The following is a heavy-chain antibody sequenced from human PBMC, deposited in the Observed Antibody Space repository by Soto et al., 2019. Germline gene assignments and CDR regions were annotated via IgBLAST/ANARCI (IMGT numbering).Heavy chain of an antibody. CDR2: ISWNSDSL. D-gene: IGHD2-2*01. CDR1: GFTFDDYT. J-gene: IGHJ6*03. Sequence: GGSLRLSCVASGFTFDDYTLYWVRQAPGKGLEWVAGISWNSDSLGYADSVKGRFTISRDNAKNSLYLQMNSLRAEDTALYYCAKDGRGIVTIPDASGQIYSYHMDVWGKGTTVTVSS. V-gene: IGHV3-9*01. CDR3: AKDGRGIVTIPDASGQIYSYHMDV.